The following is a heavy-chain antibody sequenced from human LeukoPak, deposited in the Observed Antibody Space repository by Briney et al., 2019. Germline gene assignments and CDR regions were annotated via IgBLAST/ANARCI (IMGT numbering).Heavy chain of an antibody. Sequence: GSLRLSCAASGFTVSSNYMRWVRPAPGKGLEWVSVIYSGGSTYYADSVKGRFTISRDNSKNTLYLQMNSLRAEDTAVYYCARDHREGCHYYGMDVWGQGTTVTVSS. CDR2: IYSGGST. V-gene: IGHV3-66*01. D-gene: IGHD2-15*01. CDR1: GFTVSSNY. CDR3: ARDHREGCHYYGMDV. J-gene: IGHJ6*02.